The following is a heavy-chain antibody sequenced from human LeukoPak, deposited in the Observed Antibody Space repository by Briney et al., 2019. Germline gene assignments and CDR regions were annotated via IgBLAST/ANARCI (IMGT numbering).Heavy chain of an antibody. CDR2: IYYSGST. V-gene: IGHV4-59*01. J-gene: IGHJ4*02. CDR3: ARGIGPYYFDY. CDR1: GGSISSYY. D-gene: IGHD2-21*01. Sequence: PPETLSLTCTVSGGSISSYYWSWIRQPPGKGLEWIGYIYYSGSTNYNPSLKSRVTISVDTSKNQFSLKLSSVTAADTAVYYCARGIGPYYFDYWGQGTLVTVSS.